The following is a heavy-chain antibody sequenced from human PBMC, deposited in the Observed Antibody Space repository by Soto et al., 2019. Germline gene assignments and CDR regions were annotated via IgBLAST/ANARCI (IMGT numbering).Heavy chain of an antibody. J-gene: IGHJ4*02. CDR3: ARRYGGTFDY. CDR2: IYYSGST. D-gene: IGHD2-15*01. Sequence: QVQLQESGPGLVKPSETLSLTCTVSGGSISSYYWSWIRQPPGKGLEWIGYIYYSGSTNYNPSLKSLVTISVHTSKTQFSLKLSSVTAGDTAVYYCARRYGGTFDYWGQGTLVTVSS. V-gene: IGHV4-59*08. CDR1: GGSISSYY.